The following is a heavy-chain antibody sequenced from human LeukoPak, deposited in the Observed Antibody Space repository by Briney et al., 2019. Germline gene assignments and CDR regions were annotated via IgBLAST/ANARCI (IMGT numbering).Heavy chain of an antibody. CDR2: LTGYGGA. Sequence: GGSLRLSCEASGLSFTNYAMMWVRQAPGKGLQWISTLTGYGGAYYADSGEGRFIISRAISKTTVFLQMYSLRAEDTAVYYCAKVGHTSGGDDDFYYYYGMDVWGQGTTVTVSS. D-gene: IGHD6-19*01. CDR1: GLSFTNYA. CDR3: AKVGHTSGGDDDFYYYYGMDV. V-gene: IGHV3-23*01. J-gene: IGHJ6*02.